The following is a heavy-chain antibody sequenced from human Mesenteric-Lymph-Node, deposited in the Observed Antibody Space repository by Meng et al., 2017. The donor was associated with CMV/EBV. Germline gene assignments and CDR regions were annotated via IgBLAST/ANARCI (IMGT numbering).Heavy chain of an antibody. CDR3: AHNRLMGRDFDY. CDR2: IYWYGDK. D-gene: IGHD1-26*01. V-gene: IGHV2-5*01. CDR1: GFSLRTRDVG. Sequence: FSGFSLRTRDVGVGGLRQPPGKALQWLALIYWYGDKYYSPSLKSRLTITGDTSRNQVVLTMTNMDPADTATYYCAHNRLMGRDFDYWGQGTLVTVSS. J-gene: IGHJ4*02.